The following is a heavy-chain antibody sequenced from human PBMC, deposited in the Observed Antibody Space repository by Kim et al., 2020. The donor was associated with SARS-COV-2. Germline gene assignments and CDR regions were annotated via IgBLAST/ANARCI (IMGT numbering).Heavy chain of an antibody. Sequence: SQTLSLTCAISGDSVSSNSAAWNWIRQSPSRGLEWLGRTYYRSKWYNDYAVSVKSRITINPDTSKNQFSLQLNSVTPEDTAVYYCARAVWDGGIPNYYGMDVWGQGTTVTVSS. J-gene: IGHJ6*02. CDR2: TYYRSKWYN. D-gene: IGHD3-16*01. CDR1: GDSVSSNSAA. CDR3: ARAVWDGGIPNYYGMDV. V-gene: IGHV6-1*01.